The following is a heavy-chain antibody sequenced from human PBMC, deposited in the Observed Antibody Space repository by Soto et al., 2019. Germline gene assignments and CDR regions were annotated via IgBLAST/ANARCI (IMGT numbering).Heavy chain of an antibody. CDR2: IWYDGSNK. J-gene: IGHJ3*01. Sequence: QVQLVESGGGVVQPGRSLRLSCAASGFTFSSYGMHWVRQAPGKGLEWVAVIWYDGSNKYYADSVKGRFTISRDNSKNTLSLQMNSLRAEDTAVYYCARTGRDDYGDYQVWGQGTMVTVSS. CDR1: GFTFSSYG. CDR3: ARTGRDDYGDYQV. D-gene: IGHD4-17*01. V-gene: IGHV3-33*01.